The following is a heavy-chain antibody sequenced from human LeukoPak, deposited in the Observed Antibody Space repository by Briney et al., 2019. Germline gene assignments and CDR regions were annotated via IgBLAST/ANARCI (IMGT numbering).Heavy chain of an antibody. CDR3: ASFDYSGYALTDY. CDR2: IYTSGST. D-gene: IGHD5-12*01. Sequence: SETLSLTCTVSGYSITSGYYWGWIRQPPGKGLEWIGRIYTSGSTNYNPSLKSRATLSVDTSKNQFSLKLSSVTAANTAVYYCASFDYSGYALTDYWGQGTLVTVSS. CDR1: GYSITSGYY. V-gene: IGHV4-38-2*02. J-gene: IGHJ4*02.